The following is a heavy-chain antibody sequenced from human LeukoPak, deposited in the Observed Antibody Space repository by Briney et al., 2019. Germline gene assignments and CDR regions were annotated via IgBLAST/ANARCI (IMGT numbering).Heavy chain of an antibody. CDR2: IKQDGTEK. J-gene: IGHJ4*02. D-gene: IGHD2-15*01. V-gene: IGHV3-7*01. Sequence: GGSLRLSCAASGFTFSNYWMTWVRQAPGKGLEWVANIKQDGTEKYYVDSVKGRFTISRDNAENSLYMQMNSLRAEDTAVYYCTRDTGCPGGTCYSFYDYWGQGTLVTVSS. CDR3: TRDTGCPGGTCYSFYDY. CDR1: GFTFSNYW.